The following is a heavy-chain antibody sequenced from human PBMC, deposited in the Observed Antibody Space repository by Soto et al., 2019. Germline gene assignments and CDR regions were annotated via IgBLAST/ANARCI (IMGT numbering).Heavy chain of an antibody. J-gene: IGHJ5*02. Sequence: EVQLVQSGAEVRKPGESLKISCKGSGYSFTSYWIGWVRQMPGKGLEWMGIIYPGDSDTRYSPSFQGQVTISADKSISTAYLQWSSLKASDTAMYYCARGRPRDPYYYDSSGYSANWFDPWGQGTLVTVSS. CDR3: ARGRPRDPYYYDSSGYSANWFDP. V-gene: IGHV5-51*01. CDR2: IYPGDSDT. D-gene: IGHD3-22*01. CDR1: GYSFTSYW.